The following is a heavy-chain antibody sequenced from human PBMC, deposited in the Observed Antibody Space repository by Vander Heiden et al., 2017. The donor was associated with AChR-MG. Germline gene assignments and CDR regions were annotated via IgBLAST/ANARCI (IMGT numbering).Heavy chain of an antibody. CDR3: ARDAFRDRYFDL. CDR1: GLTFNNYW. Sequence: EMQLVASGGGLVQPGGSLRLSCAASGLTFNNYWISWVRHAPGKGLEWVANIKQGGSEKFYVDSVKGRFTLSRDTAMNSVYLQMNSLRVEDTAVYYCARDAFRDRYFDLWGRGTLVTVSS. V-gene: IGHV3-7*01. D-gene: IGHD3-16*01. CDR2: IKQGGSEK. J-gene: IGHJ2*01.